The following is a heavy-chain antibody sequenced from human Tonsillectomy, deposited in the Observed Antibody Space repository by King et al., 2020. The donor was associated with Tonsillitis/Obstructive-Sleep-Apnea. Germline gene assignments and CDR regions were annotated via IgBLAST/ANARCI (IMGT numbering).Heavy chain of an antibody. D-gene: IGHD3-22*01. CDR1: GFTFSDYY. J-gene: IGHJ1*01. V-gene: IGHV3-11*06. CDR3: ARGGYYDSSGYYYEDPSPEYFQH. CDR2: ISSSSSYT. Sequence: VQLVESGGGLVKPGGSLRLSCAASGFTFSDYYMSWIRQAPGKGLEWVSYISSSSSYTNYADSVKGRFTISRDNAKNSLYLQMNSLRAEDTAVYYCARGGYYDSSGYYYEDPSPEYFQHWGQGTLVTVSS.